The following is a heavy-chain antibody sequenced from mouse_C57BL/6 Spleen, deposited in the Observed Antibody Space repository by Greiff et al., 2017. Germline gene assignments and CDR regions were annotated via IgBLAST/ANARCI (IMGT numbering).Heavy chain of an antibody. J-gene: IGHJ2*01. D-gene: IGHD2-5*01. CDR3: ATYSNYDYFDY. Sequence: VQLQQPGAELVKPGASVKLSCKASGYTFTSYWMHWVKQRPGRGLEWSGRIDPNSGGTKYNEKFKSKATLTVDKPSSTAYMQLSSLTSEDSAVYYCATYSNYDYFDYWGQGTTLTVSS. CDR1: GYTFTSYW. CDR2: IDPNSGGT. V-gene: IGHV1-72*01.